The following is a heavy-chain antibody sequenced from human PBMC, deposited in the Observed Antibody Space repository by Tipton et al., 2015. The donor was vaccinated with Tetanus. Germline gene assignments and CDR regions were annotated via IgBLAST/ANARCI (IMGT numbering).Heavy chain of an antibody. CDR2: IWYDGSNK. V-gene: IGHV3-33*01. Sequence: RSLRLSCAASGFTFSSYGMHWVRQAPGKGLEWVAVIWYDGSNKYYADSVKGRFTISRDNSKNTLYLQMNSLRAEDTAVYYCARELDSGSYGGYFDYWGQGPLVTVSS. D-gene: IGHD1-26*01. J-gene: IGHJ4*02. CDR3: ARELDSGSYGGYFDY. CDR1: GFTFSSYG.